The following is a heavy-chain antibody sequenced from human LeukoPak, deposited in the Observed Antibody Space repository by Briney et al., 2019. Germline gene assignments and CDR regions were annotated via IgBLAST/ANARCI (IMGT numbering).Heavy chain of an antibody. J-gene: IGHJ4*02. CDR1: GYSFTSYW. CDR3: ARLVEDGSGSYYAPYYFDY. D-gene: IGHD3-10*01. V-gene: IGHV5-51*01. Sequence: GESLKISCKGSGYSFTSYWIGWVCQMPGKGLEWMGIIYPGDSDTRYSPSFQGQVTISADKSISTAYLQWSSLKASDTAMYYCARLVEDGSGSYYAPYYFDYWGQGTLVTVSS. CDR2: IYPGDSDT.